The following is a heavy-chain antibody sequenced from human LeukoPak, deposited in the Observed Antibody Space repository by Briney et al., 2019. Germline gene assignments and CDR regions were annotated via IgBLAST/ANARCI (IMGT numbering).Heavy chain of an antibody. J-gene: IGHJ4*02. CDR1: GFTFSDYY. CDR3: AKEVRPPLYYFDY. Sequence: QSGGSLRLSCAASGFTFSDYYMSWVRQAPGKGLEWVSAISGSGGSTYYADSVKGRFTISRDNSKNTLYLQMNSLRAEDTAVYYCAKEVRPPLYYFDYWGQGTLVTVSS. V-gene: IGHV3-23*01. D-gene: IGHD2-2*01. CDR2: ISGSGGST.